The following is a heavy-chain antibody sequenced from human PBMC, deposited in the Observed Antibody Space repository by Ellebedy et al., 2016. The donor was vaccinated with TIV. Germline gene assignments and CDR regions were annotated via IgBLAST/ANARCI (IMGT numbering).Heavy chain of an antibody. J-gene: IGHJ5*02. D-gene: IGHD2-15*01. Sequence: ASVKVSCKASGYTFTGYYMHWVRQAPGQGLEWMGWINPNSGGTNYAQKFQGWVTMTRDTSISTAYMELRRLRSDDTAVYYCARAFLLVVAATDNWFDPWGQGTQVTVSS. CDR2: INPNSGGT. CDR1: GYTFTGYY. CDR3: ARAFLLVVAATDNWFDP. V-gene: IGHV1-2*04.